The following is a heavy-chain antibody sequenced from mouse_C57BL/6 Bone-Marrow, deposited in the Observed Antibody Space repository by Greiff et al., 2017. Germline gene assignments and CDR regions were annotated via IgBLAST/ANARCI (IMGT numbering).Heavy chain of an antibody. CDR2: ISSGSSTI. CDR1: GFTFSDYG. J-gene: IGHJ1*03. Sequence: EVQLVESGGGLVKPGGSLKLSCAASGFTFSDYGMHWVRQAPEKGLEWVAYISSGSSTIYYAATVKGRFTISRDNAKNTLFLHMTSLRSEYTARYYCARLFDVWGTGTTVTVSA. CDR3: ARLFDV. V-gene: IGHV5-17*01.